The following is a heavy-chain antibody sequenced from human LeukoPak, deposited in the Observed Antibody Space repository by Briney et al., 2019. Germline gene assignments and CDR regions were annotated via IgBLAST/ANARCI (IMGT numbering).Heavy chain of an antibody. CDR2: IRRDGST. V-gene: IGHV3-NL1*01. D-gene: IGHD5-24*01. J-gene: IGHJ5*02. Sequence: PGGSLRLSCAASGFTFSSYGMHWVRQAPGKGLEWVAVIRRDGSTDYADSVKGRFTISRDNYRNTVHLQMISLRAEDTAMYYCARGCREGYISPFDPWGQGTLVTVSS. CDR3: ARGCREGYISPFDP. CDR1: GFTFSSYG.